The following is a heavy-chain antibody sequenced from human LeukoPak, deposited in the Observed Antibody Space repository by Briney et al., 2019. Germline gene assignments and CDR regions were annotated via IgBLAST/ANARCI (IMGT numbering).Heavy chain of an antibody. V-gene: IGHV1-69*13. J-gene: IGHJ4*02. D-gene: IGHD2-15*01. CDR2: IIPIFGTA. CDR3: ARVDCSGGSCYLDY. CDR1: GGTFSSYA. Sequence: SVKVSCKASGGTFSSYAISWVRQAPGQGFEWMGGIIPIFGTANYAQKFQGRVTITADESTSTAYMELSSLRSEDTAVYYCARVDCSGGSCYLDYWGQGTLVTVSS.